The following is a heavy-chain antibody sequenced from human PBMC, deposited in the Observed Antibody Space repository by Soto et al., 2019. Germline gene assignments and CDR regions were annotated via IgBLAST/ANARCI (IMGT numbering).Heavy chain of an antibody. Sequence: VQLVESGGGLVQPGGSLRLSCAVSGLTFSGYWMHWVRQAPGKGLVWVSRINSDGSTTSYADSVKGRFTISRDNAKNTLYLQMDSLRAEDTAVYYCASAKIGDYFQVYWGQGTLVTVSS. V-gene: IGHV3-74*01. CDR1: GLTFSGYW. D-gene: IGHD4-17*01. J-gene: IGHJ4*02. CDR2: INSDGSTT. CDR3: ASAKIGDYFQVY.